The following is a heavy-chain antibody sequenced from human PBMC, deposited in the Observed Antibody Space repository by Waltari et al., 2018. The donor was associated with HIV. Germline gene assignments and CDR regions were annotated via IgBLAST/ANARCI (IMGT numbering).Heavy chain of an antibody. J-gene: IGHJ6*02. CDR1: GGSFKTYY. Sequence: QVQLQQWGAGLLMPSETLSPTCAVYGGSFKTYYWTCIRQSPRRGLEWIGEINASRDTKMNPAVRSLVTLSVVKSKNQLVLRLNSMAGGDGGLYYCARGLWKQVETIMGFYTYYYDVMDVWGQGTTV. CDR3: ARGLWKQVETIMGFYTYYYDVMDV. V-gene: IGHV4-34*02. CDR2: INASRDT. D-gene: IGHD3-22*01.